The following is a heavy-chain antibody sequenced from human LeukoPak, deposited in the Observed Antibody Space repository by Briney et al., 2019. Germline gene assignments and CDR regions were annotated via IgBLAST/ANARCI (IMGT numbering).Heavy chain of an antibody. CDR2: ISYGGSNK. CDR1: GFTFSDYY. D-gene: IGHD2-15*01. Sequence: PGGSLRLSCAASGFTFSDYYMSWIRQAPGKGLEWVAMISYGGSNKYYSDSVKGRFTISRDNSKNTLFLQMNSLRVEDTAVYHCAKESPYCNGGRCYDPNWFDPWGQGTLVTVSS. J-gene: IGHJ5*02. CDR3: AKESPYCNGGRCYDPNWFDP. V-gene: IGHV3-30*18.